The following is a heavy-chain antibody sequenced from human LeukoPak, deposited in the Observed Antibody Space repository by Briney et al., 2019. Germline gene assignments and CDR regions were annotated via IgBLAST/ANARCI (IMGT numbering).Heavy chain of an antibody. Sequence: PGGSLRLSCAASGFTVSSNYMSWVRQAPGKGLEWVSVIYSGGSTYYADSVKGRFTISRDNSKNTLYLQMNSLRAEDTAVYYCARDLYDSSGYTPGYGAFDIWGQGTMVTVSS. CDR1: GFTVSSNY. V-gene: IGHV3-66*01. D-gene: IGHD3-22*01. CDR3: ARDLYDSSGYTPGYGAFDI. CDR2: IYSGGST. J-gene: IGHJ3*02.